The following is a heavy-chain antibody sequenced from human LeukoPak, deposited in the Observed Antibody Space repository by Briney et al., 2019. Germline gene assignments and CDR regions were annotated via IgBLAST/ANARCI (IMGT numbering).Heavy chain of an antibody. J-gene: IGHJ3*02. V-gene: IGHV3-30*14. CDR1: GFTFSSYA. D-gene: IGHD3-22*01. CDR3: ARADVYYYDSSGYPDAFDI. CDR2: ISYDGSNK. Sequence: PGGSLRLSCAASGFTFSSYAMHWVRQAPGKGLEWVPVISYDGSNKYYADSVKGRFTISRDNSKNTLYLQMNSLRAEDTAVYYCARADVYYYDSSGYPDAFDIWGQGTMVTVSS.